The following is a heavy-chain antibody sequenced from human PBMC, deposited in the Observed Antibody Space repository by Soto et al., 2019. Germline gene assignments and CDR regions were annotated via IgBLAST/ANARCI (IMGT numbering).Heavy chain of an antibody. V-gene: IGHV1-18*04. CDR3: VVCPGIHAGGTCLDF. CDR1: GHSFKKTG. D-gene: IGHD2-15*01. J-gene: IGHJ4*02. CDR2: IDADSGDT. Sequence: QIQVLQSGPEVRKPGTSVKVSCKASGHSFKKTGFSWVRQSLGQGLEWMGWIDADSGDTKYAQKSRGRVTLTTDTTTRTAYMDMRSLSTDDTAVYFCVVCPGIHAGGTCLDFWGQGTLVTVSS.